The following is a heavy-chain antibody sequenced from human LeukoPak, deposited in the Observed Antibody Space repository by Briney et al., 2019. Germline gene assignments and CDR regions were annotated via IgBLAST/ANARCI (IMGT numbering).Heavy chain of an antibody. D-gene: IGHD4-23*01. J-gene: IGHJ4*02. CDR1: GGTFSNYA. CDR2: IIPIFGTA. V-gene: IGHV1-69*13. CDR3: ARGWIAESTVVTPYNY. Sequence: GASVTVSCTASGGTFSNYAVNWVRQAPGQGLEWMGGIIPIFGTAHYAQKFQGRVTITADESTSTAYMQLSSLRSEDTAVYYCARGWIAESTVVTPYNYWGQGTLVTVSS.